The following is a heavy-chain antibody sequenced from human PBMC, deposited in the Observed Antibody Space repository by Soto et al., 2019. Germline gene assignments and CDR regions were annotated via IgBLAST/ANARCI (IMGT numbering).Heavy chain of an antibody. J-gene: IGHJ6*02. CDR3: ARGPRYYYYGMDV. CDR2: INHSGST. CDR1: GGSFSGYY. Sequence: SETLSLTCAVYGGSFSGYYWSWIRQPPGKGLEWIGEINHSGSTNYNPSLKSRVTISVDSSKNQFSLKLSSVTAADTAVYYCARGPRYYYYGMDVWGQGTTVTVSS. V-gene: IGHV4-34*01.